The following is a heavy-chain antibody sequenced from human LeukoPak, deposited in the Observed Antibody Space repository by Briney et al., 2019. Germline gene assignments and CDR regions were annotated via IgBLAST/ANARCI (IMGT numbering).Heavy chain of an antibody. J-gene: IGHJ4*02. CDR3: ARDDASRSYGVPGY. CDR1: GYTFTSYY. CDR2: INPSGGST. Sequence: SVKVSCKASGYTFTSYYMHWVRQAPGQGLEWMGIINPSGGSTSYAQKFQGRVTMTRDTSKNQFSLKLSSVTAADTAVYYCARDDASRSYGVPGYWGQGTLVTVSS. D-gene: IGHD1-26*01. V-gene: IGHV1-46*01.